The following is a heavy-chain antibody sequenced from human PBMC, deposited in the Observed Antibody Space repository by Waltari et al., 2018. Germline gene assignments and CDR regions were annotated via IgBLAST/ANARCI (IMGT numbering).Heavy chain of an antibody. V-gene: IGHV4-39*01. CDR3: ARHWKRSGYRFDP. J-gene: IGHJ5*02. CDR2: IYYSGTT. Sequence: QLQLQESGPGLVTPSETLSLTCSVSGGSIRTRTSYWGWIRQAPGKGLEWIGSIYYSGTTYYTPTLKSRVSISGDLSKNQFSLKVSSVTAADTAVYYCARHWKRSGYRFDPWGQGSLVTVSS. CDR1: GGSIRTRTSY. D-gene: IGHD5-12*01.